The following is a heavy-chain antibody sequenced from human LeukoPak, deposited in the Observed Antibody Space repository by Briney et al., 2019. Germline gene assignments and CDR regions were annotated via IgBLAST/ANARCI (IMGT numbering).Heavy chain of an antibody. CDR2: ISAYNGNT. J-gene: IGHJ5*02. Sequence: ASVKVSCKASGYTFTSYGISWVRQAPGQGLEWMGWISAYNGNTGYAQKFQGRVTITRNTSISTAYMELSSLRPEDTAVYYCAVMSRYWLDPWGQGTLVTVSS. V-gene: IGHV1-8*03. CDR1: GYTFTSYG. D-gene: IGHD3-9*01. CDR3: AVMSRYWLDP.